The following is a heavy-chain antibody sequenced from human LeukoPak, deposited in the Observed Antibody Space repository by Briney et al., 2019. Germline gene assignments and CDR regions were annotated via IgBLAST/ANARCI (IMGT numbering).Heavy chain of an antibody. Sequence: GGSLRLSCAASGFTFSSYAMHWVRQAPGKGLEWVAVISYDGSNKYYADSVKGRFTISRDNSKNTLYLQMNSLRAEDTAVYYCARVERGYSGYDYLDYWGQGTLVTVSS. J-gene: IGHJ4*02. CDR3: ARVERGYSGYDYLDY. CDR2: ISYDGSNK. V-gene: IGHV3-30*04. D-gene: IGHD5-12*01. CDR1: GFTFSSYA.